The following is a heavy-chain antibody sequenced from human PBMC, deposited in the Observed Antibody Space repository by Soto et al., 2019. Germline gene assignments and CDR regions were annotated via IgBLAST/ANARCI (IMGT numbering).Heavy chain of an antibody. CDR2: IWYDGSNK. CDR3: ARGYNVVVPAAIDADYYGMDV. CDR1: GFTFSSYG. D-gene: IGHD2-2*01. J-gene: IGHJ6*04. Sequence: PGGSLRLSCAASGFTFSSYGMHWVRQAPGKGLEWVAVIWYDGSNKYYADSVKGRFTISRDNSKNTLYLQMNSLRAEDTAVYYCARGYNVVVPAAIDADYYGMDVWGKGTMFTVSS. V-gene: IGHV3-33*01.